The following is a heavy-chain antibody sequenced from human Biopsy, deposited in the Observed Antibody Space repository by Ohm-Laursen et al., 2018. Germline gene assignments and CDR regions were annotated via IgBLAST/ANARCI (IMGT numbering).Heavy chain of an antibody. J-gene: IGHJ1*01. D-gene: IGHD3-9*01. CDR2: NIPILGTG. V-gene: IGHV1-69*06. Sequence: GASVKVSCKAPGGTFSRYGINWVRQAPGQGLEWLGGNIPILGTGNYAQKFQGRVTVAADTSTSTATMELRSLRSGDTAVYYCATKLTGYFHHWGQGTLVTVSS. CDR1: GGTFSRYG. CDR3: ATKLTGYFHH.